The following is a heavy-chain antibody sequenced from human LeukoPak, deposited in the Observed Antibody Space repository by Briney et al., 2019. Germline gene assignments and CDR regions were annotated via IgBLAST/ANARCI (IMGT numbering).Heavy chain of an antibody. Sequence: SETLSLTCSVAGESISRGSYSWSWIRQPPGRGLEWIGYIYYTGSTYYNPSLKSRLTISADTSNNQFSLKLSSVTAADTAVYYCARGIGAADFWGQGILVTVSS. CDR3: ARGIGAADF. J-gene: IGHJ4*02. D-gene: IGHD3-16*01. V-gene: IGHV4-30-2*01. CDR1: GESISRGSYS. CDR2: IYYTGST.